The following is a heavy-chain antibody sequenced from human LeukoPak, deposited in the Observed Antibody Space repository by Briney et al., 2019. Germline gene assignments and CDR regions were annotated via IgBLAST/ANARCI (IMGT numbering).Heavy chain of an antibody. V-gene: IGHV3-21*01. D-gene: IGHD1-1*01. CDR1: GFTFSSHG. Sequence: GGSLRLSCAASGFTFSSHGMNWVRQAPGKGLEWVASISSTGSYIYYADSGKGRFTISRDNAKKSLYLQMNSLRAEDTAVYYCARVVTVAWSERRPGYFYMDVWGKGTTVTVSS. CDR2: ISSTGSYI. J-gene: IGHJ6*03. CDR3: ARVVTVAWSERRPGYFYMDV.